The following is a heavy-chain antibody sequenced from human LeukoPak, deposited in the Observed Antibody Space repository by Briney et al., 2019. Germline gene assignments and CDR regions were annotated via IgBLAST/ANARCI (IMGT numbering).Heavy chain of an antibody. V-gene: IGHV3-21*01. J-gene: IGHJ4*02. Sequence: GGSLRLSSAASGFTFSSYSMIWVRQAPGKGLEWVSSISSSSSYIYDADPVKGRFTVSRDNAKNSLYLQMNSLRAEDTAVYYCASSYRPNLAQFDYWGQGILVTVSS. CDR3: ASSYRPNLAQFDY. CDR1: GFTFSSYS. D-gene: IGHD3-16*02. CDR2: ISSSSSYI.